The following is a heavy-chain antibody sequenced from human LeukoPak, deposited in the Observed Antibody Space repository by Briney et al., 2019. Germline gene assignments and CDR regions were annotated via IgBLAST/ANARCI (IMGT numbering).Heavy chain of an antibody. Sequence: ASVKVSCKASGYTFTSYYMHWVRQAPGQGLEWMGGIIPIFGTANYAQKFQGRVTITADESTSTAYMELSSLRSEDTAVYYCARDGSPYDFWSGYEFDYWGQGTLVTVSS. CDR2: IIPIFGTA. CDR3: ARDGSPYDFWSGYEFDY. V-gene: IGHV1-69*13. D-gene: IGHD3-3*01. J-gene: IGHJ4*02. CDR1: GYTFTSYY.